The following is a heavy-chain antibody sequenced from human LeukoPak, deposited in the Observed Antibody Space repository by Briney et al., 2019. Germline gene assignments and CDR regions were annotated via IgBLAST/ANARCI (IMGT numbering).Heavy chain of an antibody. CDR1: GFTVSSNY. J-gene: IGHJ4*02. CDR2: ISDSSRYI. CDR3: ARDLNYYGSGYYYGD. V-gene: IGHV3-21*06. D-gene: IGHD3-10*01. Sequence: PGGSLRLSCAASGFTVSSNYMSWVRQAPGKGLEWVSSISDSSRYIYYADSVKGRFTISRDNAKNSLFLQMNSLRAEDTAVYYCARDLNYYGSGYYYGDWGQGTLVTVSS.